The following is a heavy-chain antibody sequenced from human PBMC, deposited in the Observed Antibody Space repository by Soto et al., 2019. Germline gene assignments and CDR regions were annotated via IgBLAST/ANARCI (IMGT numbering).Heavy chain of an antibody. D-gene: IGHD2-15*01. CDR2: IYYSGRT. J-gene: IGHJ4*02. V-gene: IGHV4-59*01. CDR1: GDSISSYY. CDR3: ARGHLGITTTGTWYDFDY. Sequence: QVQLQESGPRLVKPSETLSLTCTVSGDSISSYYWTWIRQPPGKGLEYICYIYYSGRTYYNPSLKSRVTISVDTSKNQFSLKLSSVTAADTAVYYCARGHLGITTTGTWYDFDYWGQGTLVTVS.